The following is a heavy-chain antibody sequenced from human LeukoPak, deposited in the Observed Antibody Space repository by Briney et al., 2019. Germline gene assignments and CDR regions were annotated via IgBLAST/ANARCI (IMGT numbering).Heavy chain of an antibody. V-gene: IGHV3-23*01. CDR1: RFTFSSYS. Sequence: GGSLRLSCAASRFTFSSYSMNWVRQAPGKGLEWVSSISGSGGSTYYANSVKGRFTISRDNSKNTLFLQMNSLKADDTAVYYCAKGGGGVLASWGQGTLVTVSS. J-gene: IGHJ4*02. CDR2: ISGSGGST. CDR3: AKGGGGVLAS. D-gene: IGHD3-16*01.